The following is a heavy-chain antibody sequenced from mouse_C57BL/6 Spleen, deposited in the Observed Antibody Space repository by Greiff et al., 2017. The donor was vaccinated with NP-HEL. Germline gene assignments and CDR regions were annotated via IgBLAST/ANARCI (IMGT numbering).Heavy chain of an antibody. CDR2: ISSGSSTI. Sequence: EVKLMESGGGLVKPGGSLKLSCAASGFTFSDYGMHWVRQAPEKGLEWVAYISSGSSTIYYADTVKGRFTISRDNAKNTLFLQMTSLRSEDTAMYYCARRTLYYYGSSSYWYFDVWGTGTTVTVSS. CDR3: ARRTLYYYGSSSYWYFDV. D-gene: IGHD1-1*01. CDR1: GFTFSDYG. V-gene: IGHV5-17*01. J-gene: IGHJ1*03.